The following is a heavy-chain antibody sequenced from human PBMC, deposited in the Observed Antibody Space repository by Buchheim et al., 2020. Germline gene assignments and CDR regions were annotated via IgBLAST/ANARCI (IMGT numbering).Heavy chain of an antibody. D-gene: IGHD1-1*01. CDR3: TTSICDF. CDR1: GFTFRKYT. Sequence: EVQLVESGGGLAKPGGSLRLSCVTSGFTFRKYTMNWVRQAPGKGLEWVSSISTGSTYIYYTDSVKGRFTISRDNANNSLYLQMDSLRPADTAVYYCTTSICDFWGQGTL. J-gene: IGHJ4*02. V-gene: IGHV3-21*01. CDR2: ISTGSTYI.